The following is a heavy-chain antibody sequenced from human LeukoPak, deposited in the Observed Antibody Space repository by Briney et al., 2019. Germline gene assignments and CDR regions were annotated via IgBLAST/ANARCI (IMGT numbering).Heavy chain of an antibody. CDR2: INPNSGGT. V-gene: IGHV1-2*04. J-gene: IGHJ5*02. CDR3: ARDTRPAFYDILTGYYYSSWFDP. D-gene: IGHD3-9*01. Sequence: ASVKVSCKASGYTFTGYYTHWVRQAPGQGLEWMGWINPNSGGTNYAQKFQGWVTMTRDTSISTAYMELSRLRSDDTAVYYCARDTRPAFYDILTGYYYSSWFDPWGQGTLVTVSS. CDR1: GYTFTGYY.